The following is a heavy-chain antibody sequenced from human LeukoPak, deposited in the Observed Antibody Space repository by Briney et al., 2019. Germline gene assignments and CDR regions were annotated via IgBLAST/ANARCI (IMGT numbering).Heavy chain of an antibody. J-gene: IGHJ6*02. CDR2: INPSGGST. D-gene: IGHD6-6*01. CDR1: GYTFTSYY. CDR3: ARCIAARPDYYYGMDV. Sequence: ASVKVSCKASGYTFTSYYMHWVRQAPGQGLEWMGIINPSGGSTSYAQKVQGRVTMTRDTSTSTVYMELSSLRSEDTAVYYCARCIAARPDYYYGMDVWGQGTTVTVSS. V-gene: IGHV1-46*01.